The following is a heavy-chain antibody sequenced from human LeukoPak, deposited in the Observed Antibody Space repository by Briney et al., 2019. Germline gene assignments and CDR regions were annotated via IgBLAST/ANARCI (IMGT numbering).Heavy chain of an antibody. CDR1: GYTFTSYY. J-gene: IGHJ6*02. CDR2: INPSGGST. V-gene: IGHV1-46*01. D-gene: IGHD3-22*01. CDR3: ARDGSGYPDYYGMDV. Sequence: ASVKVSCKASGYTFTSYYTHWVRQAPGQGLEWMGIINPSGGSTSYAQKFQGRVTMTRDTSTSTVYMELSSLRSEDTAVYYCARDGSGYPDYYGMDVWGQGTTVTVSS.